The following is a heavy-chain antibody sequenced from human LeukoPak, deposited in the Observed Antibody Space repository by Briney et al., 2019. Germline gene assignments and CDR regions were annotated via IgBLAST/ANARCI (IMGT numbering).Heavy chain of an antibody. V-gene: IGHV1-18*01. J-gene: IGHJ4*02. CDR1: GYTFTSYG. CDR2: ISAYNGNT. Sequence: ASVKVSCKASGYTFTSYGISWVRQAPGQGLEWMGWISAYNGNTNYAQKLQGRVTMTTDTSTSTAYMELGSLRSDDTAVYYCARVPTTHYYYGSGSLDYWGQGTLVTVSS. CDR3: ARVPTTHYYYGSGSLDY. D-gene: IGHD3-10*01.